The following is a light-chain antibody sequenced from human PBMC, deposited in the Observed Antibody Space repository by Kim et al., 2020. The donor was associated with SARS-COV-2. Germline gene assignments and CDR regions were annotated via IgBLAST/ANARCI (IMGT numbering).Light chain of an antibody. CDR1: SCDVGGYNY. Sequence: GQSVTISCTGTSCDVGGYNYVSWYQQRPGKVPKVMIYDVSERPSGVPDRFSGSKSGNTASLTISVLQAEDEADYYCCSYAGSYTWVFGGGTKLTVL. CDR2: DVS. CDR3: CSYAGSYTWV. J-gene: IGLJ3*02. V-gene: IGLV2-11*01.